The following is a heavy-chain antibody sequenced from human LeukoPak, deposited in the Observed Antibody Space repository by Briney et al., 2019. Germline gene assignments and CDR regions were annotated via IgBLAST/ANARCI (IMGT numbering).Heavy chain of an antibody. Sequence: GGSLRLSCAASGFTFSSYAMHWVRQAPGKGLEWVAFIRYDGSNKYYADSVKGRFTISRDNSKNTLYLQMNSLRAEDTAVYYCAKESWQQLVRFDYWGQGTLVTVSS. CDR2: IRYDGSNK. CDR3: AKESWQQLVRFDY. J-gene: IGHJ4*02. CDR1: GFTFSSYA. V-gene: IGHV3-30*02. D-gene: IGHD6-13*01.